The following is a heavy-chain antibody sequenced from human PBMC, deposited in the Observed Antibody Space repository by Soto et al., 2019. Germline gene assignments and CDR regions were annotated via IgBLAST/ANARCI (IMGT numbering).Heavy chain of an antibody. Sequence: ASLKVSCKASGYTFTSYGISWVRQAPGQGLEWMGWISAYNGNTNYAQKLQGRVTMTTDTSTSTAYMELRSLRSDDTAVYYCARGESTTYYYDSSGYPHDAFDIWGQGTMVTVSS. CDR1: GYTFTSYG. CDR2: ISAYNGNT. D-gene: IGHD3-22*01. CDR3: ARGESTTYYYDSSGYPHDAFDI. V-gene: IGHV1-18*01. J-gene: IGHJ3*02.